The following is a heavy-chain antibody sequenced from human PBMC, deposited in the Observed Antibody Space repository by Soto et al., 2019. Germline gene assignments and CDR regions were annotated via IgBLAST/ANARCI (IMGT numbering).Heavy chain of an antibody. CDR2: INPNSGGT. CDR1: GYTFTGYY. D-gene: IGHD2-15*01. J-gene: IGHJ4*02. CDR3: ARVTKVVVVAALDS. Sequence: ASVKVSCKASGYTFTGYYMHWVRQAPGQGLEWMGWINPNSGGTNYAQKFQGRVTMTRDTSISTADMELSRLRSDDTAVYSCARVTKVVVVAALDSWGQGTLVTVSS. V-gene: IGHV1-2*02.